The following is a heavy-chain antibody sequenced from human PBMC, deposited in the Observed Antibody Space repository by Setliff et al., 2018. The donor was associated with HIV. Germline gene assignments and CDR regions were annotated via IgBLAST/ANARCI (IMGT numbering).Heavy chain of an antibody. CDR2: IYHSGRT. Sequence: PSETLSLTCTVSGGSISSSDHYWGWIRQPPGKGLEWIGSIYHSGRTFYNPSLRSRVTIVVDSSKNELSLRLQSVTAADTAVYYCARRGESTGSWFSSWYSYDMDVWGQGTTVTVSS. CDR3: ARRGESTGSWFSSWYSYDMDV. D-gene: IGHD2-15*01. CDR1: GGSISSSDHY. V-gene: IGHV4-39*01. J-gene: IGHJ6*02.